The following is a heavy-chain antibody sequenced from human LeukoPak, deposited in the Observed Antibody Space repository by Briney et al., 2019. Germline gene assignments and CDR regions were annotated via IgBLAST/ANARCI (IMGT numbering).Heavy chain of an antibody. CDR2: ILYDGSNK. V-gene: IGHV3-30*18. Sequence: GRSLRLSCAASGFTFSRYGMQWVREAPGRGLEWVAVILYDGSNKYYADSVNGRFTIYRDNSKNTLYLQMNSLRAEDTAVYYCAKERISGATFLAGTMIVVVGSLDYWGQGTLVTVSS. CDR1: GFTFSRYG. J-gene: IGHJ4*02. D-gene: IGHD3-22*01. CDR3: AKERISGATFLAGTMIVVVGSLDY.